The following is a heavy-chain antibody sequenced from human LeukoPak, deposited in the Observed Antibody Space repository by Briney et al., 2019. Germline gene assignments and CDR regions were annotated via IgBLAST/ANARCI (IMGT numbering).Heavy chain of an antibody. CDR1: GFTFSSYA. D-gene: IGHD3-22*01. Sequence: GGSLRFSCAASGFTFSSYAMRCGRQAPGRGLEWGLGISYVGGNTYYADSVTGRFTISRDNSKNTLYLQRNILRAEDGALYNCARGGYYDSSGYYQALDYWGQGTLVTVSS. J-gene: IGHJ4*02. CDR3: ARGGYYDSSGYYQALDY. CDR2: ISYVGGNT. V-gene: IGHV3-30*04.